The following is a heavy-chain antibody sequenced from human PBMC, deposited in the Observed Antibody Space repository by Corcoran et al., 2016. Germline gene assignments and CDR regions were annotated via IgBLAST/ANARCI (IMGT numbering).Heavy chain of an antibody. Sequence: QVQLQESGPGLVKPSETLSLTCTVSGYSISSGYYWGWIRQPPGKGLEWIGSIYHSGSTYYNPSLLSRVTISVDTSKNQLSLKLSSVTAADTAVYYCVRGPYCSRTSCRLDYWGQGTLVTVSS. J-gene: IGHJ4*02. D-gene: IGHD2-2*01. CDR1: GYSISSGYY. V-gene: IGHV4-38-2*02. CDR3: VRGPYCSRTSCRLDY. CDR2: IYHSGST.